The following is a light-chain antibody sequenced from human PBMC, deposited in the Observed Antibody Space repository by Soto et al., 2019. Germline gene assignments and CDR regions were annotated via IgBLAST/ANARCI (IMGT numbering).Light chain of an antibody. CDR1: SSDVGGYNY. Sequence: QSVLTQPPSASGSPGQSVTIFCTGTSSDVGGYNYVSWYQQHPGKAPKLMIHEVSKRPSGVPDRFSGSKSGNTASLTVSGLQAEDEADYYCSSYAGSNTYVFGTGTKVTVL. J-gene: IGLJ1*01. CDR3: SSYAGSNTYV. V-gene: IGLV2-8*01. CDR2: EVS.